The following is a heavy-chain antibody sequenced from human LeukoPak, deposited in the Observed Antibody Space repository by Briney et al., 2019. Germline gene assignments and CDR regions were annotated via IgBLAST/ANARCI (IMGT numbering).Heavy chain of an antibody. CDR3: AKDDYYDTSGYRD. V-gene: IGHV3-23*01. D-gene: IGHD3-22*01. CDR2: IFPSGGEI. J-gene: IGHJ4*02. Sequence: GGSLRLSCAASGFTFSTFAMIWVRQPPGKGLEWVSSIFPSGGEIHYADSVKGRFTISRDNSKNTLYLQMNSLRAEDTAVYYCAKDDYYDTSGYRDWGQGTLVTVSS. CDR1: GFTFSTFA.